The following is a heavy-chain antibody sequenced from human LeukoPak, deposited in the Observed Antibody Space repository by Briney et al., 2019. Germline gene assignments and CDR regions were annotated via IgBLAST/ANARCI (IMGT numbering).Heavy chain of an antibody. CDR1: GFTFSSYA. V-gene: IGHV3-30-3*01. Sequence: PGGSLRLSCAASGFTFSSYAIFWVRQAPGEGLEWVAIISYDGSNKYYADSVKGRFTISRDNSKNMPYLQMNSLRSEDTAVYYCARGPSSYYESSGYSYYFDFWGQGTLVTVSS. CDR3: ARGPSSYYESSGYSYYFDF. D-gene: IGHD3-22*01. J-gene: IGHJ4*02. CDR2: ISYDGSNK.